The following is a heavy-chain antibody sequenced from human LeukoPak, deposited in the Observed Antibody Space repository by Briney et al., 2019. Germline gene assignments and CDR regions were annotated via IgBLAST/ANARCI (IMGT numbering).Heavy chain of an antibody. CDR3: ARKAASNWYFDL. V-gene: IGHV4-4*07. D-gene: IGHD6-13*01. CDR1: GVSISSYY. J-gene: IGHJ2*01. CDR2: IYTSGTT. Sequence: SETLSLTCAVSGVSISSYYWTWIRQPAGKGLEWIGLIYTSGTTNYNPSVKSRVTMSVDTSKNQFSLKLNSVTAADTAVYYCARKAASNWYFDLWGRGTLVTVSS.